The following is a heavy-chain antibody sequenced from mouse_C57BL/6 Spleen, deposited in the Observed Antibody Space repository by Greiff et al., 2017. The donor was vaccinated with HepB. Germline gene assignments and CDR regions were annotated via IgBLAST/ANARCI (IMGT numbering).Heavy chain of an antibody. J-gene: IGHJ1*03. D-gene: IGHD6-1*01. CDR1: GYAFSSSW. CDR2: IYPGDGDT. CDR3: ARWGANRYFDV. V-gene: IGHV1-82*01. Sequence: VQLQQSGPELVKPGASVKISCKASGYAFSSSWMNWVKQRPGKGLEWIGRIYPGDGDTNYNGKFKGKATLTADKSSSTAYMQLSSLTSVDSAVYFCARWGANRYFDVWGTGTTVTVSS.